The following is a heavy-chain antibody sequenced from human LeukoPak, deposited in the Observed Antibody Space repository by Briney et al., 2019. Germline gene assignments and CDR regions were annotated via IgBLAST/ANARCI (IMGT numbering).Heavy chain of an antibody. CDR3: ATSAGGSSFGY. Sequence: KPSETLSLICTVSGSSISSYYWSWIRQPPGKGLEWIGYTYYTGSTNYNPSLKSRVTISVDTSKNQFSLKLSSVTAADTAVYYCATSAGGSSFGYWGQGTLVTVSS. D-gene: IGHD6-13*01. J-gene: IGHJ4*02. CDR2: TYYTGST. V-gene: IGHV4-59*01. CDR1: GSSISSYY.